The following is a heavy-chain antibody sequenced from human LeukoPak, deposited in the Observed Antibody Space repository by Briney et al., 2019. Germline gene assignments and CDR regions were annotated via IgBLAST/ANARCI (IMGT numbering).Heavy chain of an antibody. CDR3: AKDGGKLFSGAFGI. J-gene: IGHJ3*02. D-gene: IGHD4-23*01. CDR1: GFTFSSYG. CDR2: IWYDGSNK. V-gene: IGHV3-33*06. Sequence: GGSLRLSCAASGFTFSSYGMHWVRQAPGKGLEWVAVIWYDGSNKYYADSVKGRFTISRDNSKNTLYLQMNSLRAEDTAVYYCAKDGGKLFSGAFGIWAKGQWSPSLQ.